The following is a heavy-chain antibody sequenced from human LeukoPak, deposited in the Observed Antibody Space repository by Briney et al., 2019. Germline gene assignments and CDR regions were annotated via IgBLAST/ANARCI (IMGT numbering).Heavy chain of an antibody. J-gene: IGHJ5*02. CDR3: ARDLIPPRGWFDP. V-gene: IGHV4-61*02. CDR1: GGSISSSRHY. D-gene: IGHD2-8*01. Sequence: SETLSLTCTVSGGSISSSRHYWSWIRQPAGKGLEWIGRIYTSGSTNYNPSLKSRVTMSVDTSKNQFSLKLSSVTAADTAVYYCARDLIPPRGWFDPWGQGTLVTVSS. CDR2: IYTSGST.